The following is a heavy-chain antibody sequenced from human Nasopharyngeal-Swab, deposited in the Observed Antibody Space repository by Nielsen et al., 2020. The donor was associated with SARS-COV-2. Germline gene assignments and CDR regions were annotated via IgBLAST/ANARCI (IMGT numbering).Heavy chain of an antibody. Sequence: GESLKISCTASGFTFISFWMHWVRQVPGKGLVRVSRINSDGSLTTYADSVKDRFTISRDNAKNTLYLEMNSLRVEDTGIYYCVRGLGDFWGQGSLVTVSS. D-gene: IGHD6-19*01. J-gene: IGHJ4*02. CDR2: INSDGSLT. CDR1: GFTFISFW. V-gene: IGHV3-74*01. CDR3: VRGLGDF.